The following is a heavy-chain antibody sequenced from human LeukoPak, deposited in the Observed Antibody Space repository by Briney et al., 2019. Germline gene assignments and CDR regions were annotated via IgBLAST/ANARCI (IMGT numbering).Heavy chain of an antibody. CDR2: IYYSGST. CDR3: ARLGAGYFGEEY. Sequence: SETLSLTCTVSGGSISSANYHWGWIRQPPGKGLEWIGEIYYSGSTYYNPSLKSRVTISVDTSNNQFSLRLSPVTAADTAVYYCARLGAGYFGEEYWGQGTLVIVSS. J-gene: IGHJ4*02. V-gene: IGHV4-39*01. CDR1: GGSISSANYH. D-gene: IGHD3-16*01.